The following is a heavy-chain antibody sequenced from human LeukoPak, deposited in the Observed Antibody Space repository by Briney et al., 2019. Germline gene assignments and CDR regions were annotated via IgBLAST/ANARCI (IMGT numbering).Heavy chain of an antibody. V-gene: IGHV1-18*01. J-gene: IGHJ4*02. D-gene: IGHD6-13*01. CDR2: ISAYNGNT. CDR1: GYAFTSYG. CDR3: ARSIAAAGDFDY. Sequence: ASVKVSCKASGYAFTSYGISWVRQAPGQGLEWMGWISAYNGNTNCAQKLQGRVTMTTDTSTSTAYMELRSLRSDDTAVYYCARSIAAAGDFDYWGQGTLVTVSS.